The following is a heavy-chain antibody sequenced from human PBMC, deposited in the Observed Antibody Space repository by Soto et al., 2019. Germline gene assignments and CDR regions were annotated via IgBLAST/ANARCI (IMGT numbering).Heavy chain of an antibody. J-gene: IGHJ3*02. Sequence: GYLKISCAASGFTFSSYAMSWVRQAPGKGLAWVSAISGSGGSTYYADSVKGRFTISRDNSKNTLYLQMNSLRAEDTAVYYCAKPRAGSVATIFAFDICGHWTMVTVS. CDR3: AKPRAGSVATIFAFDI. CDR1: GFTFSSYA. V-gene: IGHV3-23*01. D-gene: IGHD5-12*01. CDR2: ISGSGGST.